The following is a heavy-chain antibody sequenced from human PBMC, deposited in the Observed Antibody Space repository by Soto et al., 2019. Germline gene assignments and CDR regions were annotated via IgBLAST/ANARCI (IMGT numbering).Heavy chain of an antibody. V-gene: IGHV4-30-4*01. Sequence: PSETLSLTCTVSGGSISSGDYYWSWIRQPPGKGLEWIGYIYYSGSTYYNPSPKSRVTISVDTSKNQFSLKLSSVTAADTAVYYCASTIPYYYYGMDVWGQGTTVTVSS. CDR2: IYYSGST. CDR3: ASTIPYYYYGMDV. D-gene: IGHD3-10*01. CDR1: GGSISSGDYY. J-gene: IGHJ6*02.